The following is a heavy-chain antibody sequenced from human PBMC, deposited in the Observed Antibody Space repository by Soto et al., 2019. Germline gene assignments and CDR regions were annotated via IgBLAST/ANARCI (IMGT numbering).Heavy chain of an antibody. J-gene: IGHJ5*02. CDR1: SYTMSNSA. V-gene: IGHV1-18*01. CDR2: ISLYSDVT. D-gene: IGHD2-2*01. Sequence: ASAELASKASSYTMSNSAVTLVQTDPGQPLEWLGWISLYSDVTNYAQEFQGRVSMPTDTSTTPAYMELRSLRSDDPAVSYCARVVPGAEAGFGPWGQGTLVTLSS. CDR3: ARVVPGAEAGFGP.